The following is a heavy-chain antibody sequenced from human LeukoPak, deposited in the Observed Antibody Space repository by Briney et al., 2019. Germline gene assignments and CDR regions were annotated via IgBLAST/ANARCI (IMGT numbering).Heavy chain of an antibody. CDR2: IYHSGST. Sequence: SETLSLTCTVSGGSISSSSYYWGWIRQPPGKGLEWIGYIYHSGSTYYNPSLKSRVTISVDRSKNQFSLKLSSVTAADTAVYYCASPRYTSSWYYFDYWGQGTLVTVSS. V-gene: IGHV4-39*07. D-gene: IGHD6-13*01. CDR1: GGSISSSSYY. J-gene: IGHJ4*02. CDR3: ASPRYTSSWYYFDY.